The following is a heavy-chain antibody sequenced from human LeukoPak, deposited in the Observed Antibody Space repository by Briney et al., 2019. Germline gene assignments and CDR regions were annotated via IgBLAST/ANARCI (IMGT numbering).Heavy chain of an antibody. CDR2: IYYSGSS. D-gene: IGHD6-13*01. J-gene: IGHJ5*02. V-gene: IGHV4-39*01. CDR1: GGSISSSIYY. CDR3: ARGSSSWHPGWFDP. Sequence: SETLSLTCTVSGGSISSSIYYWGWIRQPPGKGLEWIGSIYYSGSSYYNPSLKSRVTISVDTSKNQFSLKLSSVTAADTAVYYCARGSSSWHPGWFDPWGQGTLVTVSS.